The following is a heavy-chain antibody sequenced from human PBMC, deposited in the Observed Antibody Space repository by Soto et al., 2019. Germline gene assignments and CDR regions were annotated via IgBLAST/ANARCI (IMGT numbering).Heavy chain of an antibody. CDR1: GFTFSSYW. Sequence: GGSLRLSCAASGFTFSSYWMSWVRQAPGKGLEWVANIKQDGSEKYYVDSVKGRFTISRDNAKNSLYLQMNSLRAEDTAVYYCATEQLERLQHDAYDISGRGTMVTVSS. CDR2: IKQDGSEK. J-gene: IGHJ3*02. V-gene: IGHV3-7*04. CDR3: ATEQLERLQHDAYDI. D-gene: IGHD1-1*01.